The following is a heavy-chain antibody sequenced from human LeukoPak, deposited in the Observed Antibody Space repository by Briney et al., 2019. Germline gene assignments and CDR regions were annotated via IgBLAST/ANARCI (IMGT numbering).Heavy chain of an antibody. CDR2: IIPIFGTA. J-gene: IGHJ6*02. Sequence: SVKVSCKASGGTFSNYAISWVRQAPGQGLEWMGGIIPIFGTANYAQKFQGRVTITADESTSTAYMELSSLRSEDTAVYYCASVDYGDVYYYYGMDVWGQGTTVTVSS. V-gene: IGHV1-69*13. D-gene: IGHD4-17*01. CDR3: ASVDYGDVYYYYGMDV. CDR1: GGTFSNYA.